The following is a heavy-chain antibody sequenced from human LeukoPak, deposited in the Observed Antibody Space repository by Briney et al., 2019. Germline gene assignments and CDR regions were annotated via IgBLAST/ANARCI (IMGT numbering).Heavy chain of an antibody. V-gene: IGHV3-7*01. D-gene: IGHD3-22*01. CDR1: GITFSTYW. J-gene: IGHJ4*02. Sequence: GGSLRLSCAASGITFSTYWMTWVRQAPGKELEWVANIKHDGGAKNYVDSVKGRFTISRDNAKNELYLQMNSLRAEDTAIYYCATTGRLLDYWGQGTLVTVSS. CDR2: IKHDGGAK. CDR3: ATTGRLLDY.